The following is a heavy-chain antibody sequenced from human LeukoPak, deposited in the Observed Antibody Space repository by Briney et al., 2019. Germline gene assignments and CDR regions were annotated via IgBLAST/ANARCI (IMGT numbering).Heavy chain of an antibody. CDR2: ISYDGSNK. Sequence: PGRSLRLSCAASGFTFSSDGMHWVRQAPGKGLEWVAVISYDGSNKYYADSVKGRFTISRDNSKNTLYLQMNSLRAEDTAVYYCAKVGYSSSWYFDYWGQGTLVTVSS. CDR1: GFTFSSDG. J-gene: IGHJ4*02. V-gene: IGHV3-30*18. CDR3: AKVGYSSSWYFDY. D-gene: IGHD6-13*01.